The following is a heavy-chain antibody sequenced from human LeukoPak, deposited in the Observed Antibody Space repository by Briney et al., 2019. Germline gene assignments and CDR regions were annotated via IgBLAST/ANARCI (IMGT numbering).Heavy chain of an antibody. CDR1: DFTFDFYW. J-gene: IGHJ4*02. D-gene: IGHD2-2*01. CDR3: GRLAHNAWYAIDF. CDR2: ILPDGSQK. Sequence: GGSLRLSCVASDFTFDFYWMTWVRQAPGKGLEWLTNILPDGSQKYYVDSVKGRFTISRDNPKNSLYLQINNLRAEDTAVYYCGRLAHNAWYAIDFWGQGTLVTVSS. V-gene: IGHV3-7*01.